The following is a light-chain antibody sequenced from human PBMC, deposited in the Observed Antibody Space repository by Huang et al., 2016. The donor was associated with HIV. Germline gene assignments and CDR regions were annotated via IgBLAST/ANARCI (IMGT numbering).Light chain of an antibody. Sequence: DIQMTQSPSSLSASVGDRVTITCLASQGISNSLAWYQQKPGKAPKLLLYAASRLESGVPSRFSGSGSGTYYTLTISSLQPEDFATYHCQQYYSNPTFGPGTKVDIK. CDR1: QGISNS. CDR2: AAS. J-gene: IGKJ3*01. V-gene: IGKV1-NL1*01. CDR3: QQYYSNPT.